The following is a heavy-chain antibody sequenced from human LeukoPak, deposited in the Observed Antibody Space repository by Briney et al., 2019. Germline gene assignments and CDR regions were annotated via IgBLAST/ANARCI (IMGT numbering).Heavy chain of an antibody. J-gene: IGHJ4*02. Sequence: GRSLRLSCAASGFTFSSYGMHRVRQAPGKGLEWVAVISYDGSNKYYADSVKGRFTISRDNSKNTLYLQMNSLRAEDTAVYYCAKDSSSSWYLESYYFDYWGQGTLVTVSS. CDR3: AKDSSSSWYLESYYFDY. CDR1: GFTFSSYG. CDR2: ISYDGSNK. D-gene: IGHD6-13*01. V-gene: IGHV3-30*18.